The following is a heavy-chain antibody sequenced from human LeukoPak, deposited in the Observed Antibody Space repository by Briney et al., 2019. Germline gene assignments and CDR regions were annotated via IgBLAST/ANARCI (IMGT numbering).Heavy chain of an antibody. CDR1: GYTFTSYG. D-gene: IGHD1-1*01. CDR2: ISAYNGNT. J-gene: IGHJ5*02. CDR3: ARGWWDWNDAGDWFDP. Sequence: ASVKVSCKGSGYTFTSYGISWVRQAPGQGGERMGGISAYNGNTNYAQKLQGRVTITTETDTSTDYMELSSLRSEDTAVYYCARGWWDWNDAGDWFDPWGQGTLVTVSS. V-gene: IGHV1-18*01.